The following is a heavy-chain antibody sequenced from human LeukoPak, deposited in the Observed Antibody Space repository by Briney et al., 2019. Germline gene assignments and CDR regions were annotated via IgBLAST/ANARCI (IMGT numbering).Heavy chain of an antibody. CDR2: INPNSGGT. CDR3: ARDPFGYCSSTSCYASDY. D-gene: IGHD2-2*01. V-gene: IGHV1-2*02. J-gene: IGHJ4*02. CDR1: GYTFTGYY. Sequence: ASVKVFCKASGYTFTGYYLHWVRQAPGQGLEWMGWINPNSGGTNYAQKFQGRVTMTRDTSISTAYMELSRLRSDDTAVYYCARDPFGYCSSTSCYASDYWGQGTLVTVSS.